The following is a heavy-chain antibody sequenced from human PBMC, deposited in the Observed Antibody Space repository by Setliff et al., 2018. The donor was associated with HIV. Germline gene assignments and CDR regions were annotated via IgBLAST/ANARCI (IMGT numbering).Heavy chain of an antibody. D-gene: IGHD3-22*01. J-gene: IGHJ6*02. Sequence: ASVKVSCKPSGYTFTAYGLSWVRQAPGQGLEWMGWISTYSDETSYAQKLQGRVTMTTDTSTSTAYMELRRLTFDDTAVYYCAKAKYYYDSSGYPQPMDVWGQGTTVTVSS. CDR3: AKAKYYYDSSGYPQPMDV. CDR2: ISTYSDET. CDR1: GYTFTAYG. V-gene: IGHV1-18*01.